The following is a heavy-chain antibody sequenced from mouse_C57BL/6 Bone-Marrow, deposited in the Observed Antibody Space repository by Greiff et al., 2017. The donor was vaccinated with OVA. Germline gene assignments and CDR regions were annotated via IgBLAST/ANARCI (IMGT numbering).Heavy chain of an antibody. CDR1: GYTFTSYW. V-gene: IGHV1-72*01. Sequence: VQLQQSGAELVKPGASVKLSCKASGYTFTSYWMHWVKQRPGRGLEWIGRIDPNSGGTKYNEKFKSKATLTVDKPSSTAYMQLSSLTSEDSAVYYCARRPYGSSFYWYFDVWGTGTTVTVSS. D-gene: IGHD1-1*01. CDR3: ARRPYGSSFYWYFDV. J-gene: IGHJ1*03. CDR2: IDPNSGGT.